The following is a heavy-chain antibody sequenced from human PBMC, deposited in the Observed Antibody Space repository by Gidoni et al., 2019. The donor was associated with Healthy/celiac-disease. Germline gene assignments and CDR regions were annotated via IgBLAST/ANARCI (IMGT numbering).Heavy chain of an antibody. D-gene: IGHD2-21*01. J-gene: IGHJ4*02. V-gene: IGHV1-18*01. CDR3: ARVLIVWGFDY. CDR2: IRAYNGNT. CDR1: CYTFTSYG. Sequence: QVQLVQSGAEVTKPGASVKVACKASCYTFTSYGIRWVRQAPGQGLEWMGWIRAYNGNTNCAQKLQGGVTMTTDTSTRTAYMELRSLRSDDAAVYYCARVLIVWGFDYWGQGTLVTVSS.